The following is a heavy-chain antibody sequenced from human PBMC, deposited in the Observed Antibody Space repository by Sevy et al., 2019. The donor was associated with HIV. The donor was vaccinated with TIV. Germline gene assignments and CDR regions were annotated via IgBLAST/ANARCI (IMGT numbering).Heavy chain of an antibody. CDR1: GYSFTSYW. CDR3: ARTPTPTYSSGWYVADAFDI. D-gene: IGHD6-19*01. J-gene: IGHJ3*02. Sequence: GGSLKISCKGSGYSFTSYWIGWVRQMPGKGLEWMGIIYPGDSDTRYSPSFQGQVTISADKSISTAYLQWSSLKASDTAMYYCARTPTPTYSSGWYVADAFDIWGQGTMVTVSS. CDR2: IYPGDSDT. V-gene: IGHV5-51*01.